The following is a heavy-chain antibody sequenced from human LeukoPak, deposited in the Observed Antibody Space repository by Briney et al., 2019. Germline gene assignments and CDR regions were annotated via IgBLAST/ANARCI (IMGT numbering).Heavy chain of an antibody. CDR1: GFSFDDYT. V-gene: IGHV3-43*01. Sequence: PGGSLRLPCAASGFSFDDYTMHWVRQAPGKGLEWVSLISWDGSITDYAGSVKGRFTISRDNSKDSLYLQMNSLRTEDTALYYCGKDIGISSSRTSDYWGQGTLVTVSS. J-gene: IGHJ4*02. D-gene: IGHD6-6*01. CDR2: ISWDGSIT. CDR3: GKDIGISSSRTSDY.